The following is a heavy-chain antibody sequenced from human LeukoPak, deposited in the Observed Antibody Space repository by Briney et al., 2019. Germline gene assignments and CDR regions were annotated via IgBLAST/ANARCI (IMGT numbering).Heavy chain of an antibody. CDR1: GYTFTSYD. V-gene: IGHV1-8*01. J-gene: IGHJ6*03. D-gene: IGHD3-22*01. Sequence: ASVKVSCKASGYTFTSYDINWVRQATGQGLEWMGWMNPNSGNTGYAQKFQGRVTMTRNTSISTAYMELSSLRSEDTAVYYCARGVCSGYYYPPCYYYYMDVWGKGTTVTISS. CDR3: ARGVCSGYYYPPCYYYYMDV. CDR2: MNPNSGNT.